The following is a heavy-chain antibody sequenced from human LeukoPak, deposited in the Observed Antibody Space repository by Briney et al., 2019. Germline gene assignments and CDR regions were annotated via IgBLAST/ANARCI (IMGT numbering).Heavy chain of an antibody. V-gene: IGHV4-38-2*02. J-gene: IGHJ4*02. CDR1: GYSISSGYY. D-gene: IGHD6-19*01. CDR2: IYHSGST. CDR3: ARGPGGWYFY. Sequence: SETLSLTCTVSGYSISSGYYWGWIRQPPGKGLEWIGSIYHSGSTYYNPSLKSRVTISVDTSKNQFSLKLSSVTAADTAVYYCARGPGGWYFYWGQGTLVTVSS.